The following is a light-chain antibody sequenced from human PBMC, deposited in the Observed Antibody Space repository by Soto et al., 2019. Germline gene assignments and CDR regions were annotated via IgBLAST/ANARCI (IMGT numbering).Light chain of an antibody. CDR2: QAS. V-gene: IGKV1-5*03. CDR1: HSISVW. J-gene: IGKJ2*01. Sequence: DIQMTQSPSTLSSSVGDRVTITCRASHSISVWLAWYQQKPGKAPNLLIYQASTLESGVPSRFSGRGSGTDFTLTISSLQPDDFATSYCQQYYTYPYTFGQGTKLEIK. CDR3: QQYYTYPYT.